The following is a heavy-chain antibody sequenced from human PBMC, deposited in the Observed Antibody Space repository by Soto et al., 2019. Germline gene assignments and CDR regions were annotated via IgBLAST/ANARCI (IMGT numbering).Heavy chain of an antibody. CDR2: ISSSSSTI. V-gene: IGHV3-48*01. J-gene: IGHJ4*02. D-gene: IGHD2-15*01. CDR3: ASRGGYCSGGSCYVAY. CDR1: GFTFSSYS. Sequence: ESGGGLVQPGGSLRLSCAASGFTFSSYSMNWVRQAPGKGLEWVSYISSSSSTIYYADSVKGRFTISRDNAKNSLYLQMNSLRAEDTAVYYCASRGGYCSGGSCYVAYWGQGTLVTVSS.